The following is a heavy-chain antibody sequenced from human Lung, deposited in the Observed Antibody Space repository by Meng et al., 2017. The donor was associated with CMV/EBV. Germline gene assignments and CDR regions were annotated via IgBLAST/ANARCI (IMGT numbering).Heavy chain of an antibody. CDR1: GFTFSSYE. CDR3: ARDTGWDLHPYYFDY. D-gene: IGHD3-16*01. J-gene: IGHJ4*02. Sequence: GESLKISCAASGFTFSSYEMNWVRQAPGKGLEWVSYISSSGSTIHYADSVKGRFTISRDNAKESLYLQMNSLRAEDTAIYYCARDTGWDLHPYYFDYWGQGTLVXVSS. V-gene: IGHV3-48*03. CDR2: ISSSGSTI.